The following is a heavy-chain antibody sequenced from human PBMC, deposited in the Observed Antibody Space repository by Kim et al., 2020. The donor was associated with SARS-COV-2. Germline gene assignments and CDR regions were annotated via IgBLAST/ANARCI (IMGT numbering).Heavy chain of an antibody. D-gene: IGHD2-21*01. CDR3: ALRGDSVEAFDAFDI. CDR2: ISYDGSNT. J-gene: IGHJ3*02. CDR1: GFTFSSYG. V-gene: IGHV3-30*03. Sequence: GGSLRLSCAASGFTFSSYGMHWVRQAPGKGLEWVAVISYDGSNTYYADSVKGRFTISRDNSKNTLYLQMNSLRAEDTAVYYCALRGDSVEAFDAFDIWGQRKICTVSP.